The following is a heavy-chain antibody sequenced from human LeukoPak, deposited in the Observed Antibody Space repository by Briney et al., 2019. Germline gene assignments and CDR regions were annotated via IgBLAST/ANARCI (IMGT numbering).Heavy chain of an antibody. V-gene: IGHV1-24*01. CDR2: FDPEDGET. CDR1: GYTLTELS. J-gene: IGHJ3*02. D-gene: IGHD3-22*01. CDR3: ASPATIYYDSSGAFDAFDI. Sequence: ASVKVSCKVSGYTLTELSMHWVRQAPGKGLEWMGGFDPEDGETIYAQKFQGRVTMTEDTSTDTAYMELSSLRSEDTAVYYCASPATIYYDSSGAFDAFDIWGQGTMVTVSS.